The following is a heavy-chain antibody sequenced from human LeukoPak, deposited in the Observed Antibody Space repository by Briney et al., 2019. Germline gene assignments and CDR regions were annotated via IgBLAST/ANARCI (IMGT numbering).Heavy chain of an antibody. CDR2: IYYSGGT. CDR1: GGSISNYY. CDR3: AREGVGTDGGFDP. J-gene: IGHJ5*02. V-gene: IGHV4-59*12. D-gene: IGHD1-14*01. Sequence: SETLSLTCTVSGGSISNYYWSWIRQPPGKGLEWIGYIYYSGGTNYNPSLKSRVTISVDTSKNQFSLKLTSVAAADTAVYYCAREGVGTDGGFDPWGQGTLVTVSS.